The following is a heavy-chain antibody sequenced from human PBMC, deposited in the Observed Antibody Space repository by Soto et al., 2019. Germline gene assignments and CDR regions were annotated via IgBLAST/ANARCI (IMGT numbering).Heavy chain of an antibody. V-gene: IGHV1-18*01. CDR1: GYTFTSYG. CDR2: ISAYNGNT. D-gene: IGHD1-26*01. Sequence: QVQLVQSGAEVKKPGASVKVSCKASGYTFTSYGISWVRQAPGQGLEWMGWISAYNGNTNYAQKLHGRVTMTTDTSTSTDYMELRSLRSDDTAVSYCASGVGWEPLDYWGQGTLVTVSS. J-gene: IGHJ4*02. CDR3: ASGVGWEPLDY.